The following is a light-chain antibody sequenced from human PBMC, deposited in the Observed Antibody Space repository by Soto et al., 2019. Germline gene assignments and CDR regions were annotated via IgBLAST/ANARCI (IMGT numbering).Light chain of an antibody. J-gene: IGKJ1*01. CDR1: QSVSSD. CDR3: QQFNNWPWT. CDR2: GAS. V-gene: IGKV3-15*01. Sequence: EIVMTQSPATLSVSPGERATLSCRASQSVSSDLAWYQQKPGQAPRLLIYGASTRATGIPARVSGSGSGTEFTLTISSLQSEDSAVYYCQQFNNWPWTFGQGTKVEIK.